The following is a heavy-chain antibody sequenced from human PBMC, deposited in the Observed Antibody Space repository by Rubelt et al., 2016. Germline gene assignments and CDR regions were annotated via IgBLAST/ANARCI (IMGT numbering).Heavy chain of an antibody. V-gene: IGHV4-34*01. CDR3: ARVRNQLPDY. J-gene: IGHJ4*02. CDR1: GASFGDYY. Sequence: QVQLQQWGAGLLKPSETLSLTCAVYGASFGDYYWAWIRLPPGKGLEWIGEINHSGSTSYKSSLRSRVTMSVDTSKNQFSLKLSSVTAADTAAYYCARVRNQLPDYWGQGTLVTVSS. D-gene: IGHD1-14*01. CDR2: INHSGST.